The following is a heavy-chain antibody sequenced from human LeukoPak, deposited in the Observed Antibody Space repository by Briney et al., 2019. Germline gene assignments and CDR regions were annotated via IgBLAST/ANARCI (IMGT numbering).Heavy chain of an antibody. D-gene: IGHD3-3*01. V-gene: IGHV3-33*03. CDR1: GVCFSFCG. CDR2: IWHDGNEK. CDR3: AKASHRTVGVDDELHGDDYYYLDV. Sequence: GGSLRLSCAASGVCFSFCGMHWVRQAPGKGLEWVALIWHDGNEKYYADSVKGRFTISRDNSKNTLFLLLNSLRAEDTAVYYCAKASHRTVGVDDELHGDDYYYLDVWGKGTTVTVSS. J-gene: IGHJ6*03.